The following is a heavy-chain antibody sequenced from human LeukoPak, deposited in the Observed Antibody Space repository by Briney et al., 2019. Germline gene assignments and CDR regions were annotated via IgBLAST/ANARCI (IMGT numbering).Heavy chain of an antibody. J-gene: IGHJ4*02. CDR2: ISGSGGTT. V-gene: IGHV3-23*01. Sequence: GGSLRLSCTVSGFTFSSYWMSWVRQAPGKGLEWVSAISGSGGTTHYADSVKGRFTISRDNSKSTLYLQMNSLRAEDTAIYYCAKSRNSIATSSFGYWGQGTLVTVSS. D-gene: IGHD6-6*01. CDR3: AKSRNSIATSSFGY. CDR1: GFTFSSYW.